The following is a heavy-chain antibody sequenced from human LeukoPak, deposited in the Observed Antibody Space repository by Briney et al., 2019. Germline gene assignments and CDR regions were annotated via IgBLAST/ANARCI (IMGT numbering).Heavy chain of an antibody. CDR1: GFTFSSYW. CDR3: ARRGLYFDY. Sequence: PGGTLRLSCAASGFTFSSYWMHWVRQVPGKGLEWVSYISSSGSTIYYADSVKGRFTISRDNAKNSLYLQMNSQRVEDTAVYYCARRGLYFDYWGQGTLVTVSS. V-gene: IGHV3-48*04. J-gene: IGHJ4*02. D-gene: IGHD3-10*01. CDR2: ISSSGSTI.